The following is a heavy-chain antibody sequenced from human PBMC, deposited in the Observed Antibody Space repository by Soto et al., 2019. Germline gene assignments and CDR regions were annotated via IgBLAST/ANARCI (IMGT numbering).Heavy chain of an antibody. D-gene: IGHD6-19*01. CDR2: INPNSGDT. CDR3: ARVGSGWLSNWFDP. J-gene: IGHJ5*02. CDR1: GYTFTRYY. V-gene: IGHV1-2*04. Sequence: GASVKVSCKASGYTFTRYYMHWVRQAPGQGLEWMGWINPNSGDTNYAQKFQGWVTMTRDTSISTAYMELSRLRSDDTAVYYCARVGSGWLSNWFDPWGQGTLVTVSS.